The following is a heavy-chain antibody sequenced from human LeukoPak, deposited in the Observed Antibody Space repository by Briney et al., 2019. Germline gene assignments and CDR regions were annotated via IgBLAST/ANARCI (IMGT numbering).Heavy chain of an antibody. V-gene: IGHV5-10-1*01. CDR1: GYSFTSYW. J-gene: IGHJ5*02. D-gene: IGHD6-13*01. Sequence: GESLKISCKGSGYSFTSYWISWVRQVPREGLEWMGWIDPSDSYTNYSPSFQGHVTISADQSISTAYLQWSSLKASDTAMYYCARHGIAAAGTLGYSWFDPWGQGTLVTVSS. CDR2: IDPSDSYT. CDR3: ARHGIAAAGTLGYSWFDP.